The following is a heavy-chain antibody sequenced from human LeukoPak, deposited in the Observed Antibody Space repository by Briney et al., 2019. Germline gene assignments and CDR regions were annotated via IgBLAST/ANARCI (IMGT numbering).Heavy chain of an antibody. D-gene: IGHD3-22*01. CDR3: AGGFDYDSSGYYFDY. V-gene: IGHV4-61*02. CDR2: IYTSGST. J-gene: IGHJ4*02. Sequence: SETLSLTCTVSGGSISSSSYYWGWIRQPAGKGLEWIGRIYTSGSTNYNPSLKSRVTMSVDTSKNQFSLKLSSVTAADTAVYYCAGGFDYDSSGYYFDYWGQGTLVTVSS. CDR1: GGSISSSSYY.